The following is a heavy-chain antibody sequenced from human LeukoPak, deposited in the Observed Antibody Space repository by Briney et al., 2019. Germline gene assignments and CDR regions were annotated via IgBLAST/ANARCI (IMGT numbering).Heavy chain of an antibody. V-gene: IGHV3-23*01. CDR2: LSGSGDST. CDR1: GFIFSNYA. J-gene: IGHJ6*02. CDR3: AKRVYDILTGYYYGMDV. Sequence: GGSLRLSCTASGFIFSNYAMSWVRQAPGKGLEWVSSLSGSGDSTFYADSVKGRFTISRDNSKNTLYMRMHSLRVEDTAVYYCAKRVYDILTGYYYGMDVRAKGPRSPSP. D-gene: IGHD3-9*01.